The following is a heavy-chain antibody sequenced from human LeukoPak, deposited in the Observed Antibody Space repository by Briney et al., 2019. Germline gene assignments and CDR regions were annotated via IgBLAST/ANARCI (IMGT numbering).Heavy chain of an antibody. V-gene: IGHV1-8*01. Sequence: SVKVSCKTSGYTFTGYDINWVRQATGQGLEWMGWMNPNSGNTGYAQKFQGRVTMTRNTSISTAYMELSSLRSEDTAVYYCASSSFIAVAGPNFDYWGQGTLVTVSS. CDR2: MNPNSGNT. CDR3: ASSSFIAVAGPNFDY. D-gene: IGHD6-19*01. CDR1: GYTFTGYD. J-gene: IGHJ4*02.